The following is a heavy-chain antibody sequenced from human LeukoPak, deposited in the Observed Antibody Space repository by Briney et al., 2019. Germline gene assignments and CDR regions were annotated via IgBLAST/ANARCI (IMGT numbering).Heavy chain of an antibody. CDR3: ARALSSSWHFDY. CDR1: GYTFTSYY. J-gene: IGHJ4*02. CDR2: INPSGGST. V-gene: IGHV1-46*01. D-gene: IGHD6-13*01. Sequence: ASVKVSCKASGYTFTSYYMHWVRQAPGQGLEWMGIINPSGGSTSYAQKFQGRVTMTRDTSTSTAYMELRSLRSDDTAVYYCARALSSSWHFDYWGQGTLVTVSS.